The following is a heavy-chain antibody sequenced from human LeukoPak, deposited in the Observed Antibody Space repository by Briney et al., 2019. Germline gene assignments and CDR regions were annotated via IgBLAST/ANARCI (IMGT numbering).Heavy chain of an antibody. CDR2: IIPIFGTA. J-gene: IGHJ4*02. V-gene: IGHV1-69*13. D-gene: IGHD6-19*01. CDR1: GGTFSSYA. CDR3: ARGRVRVAVAGPHYFDY. Sequence: ASVKVSCKASGGTFSSYAISWVRQAPGQGLEWMGGIIPIFGTANYAQKFQGRVTITADESTSTAYMELSSLRSEDTAVYYCARGRVRVAVAGPHYFDYWGQGTLVTVSS.